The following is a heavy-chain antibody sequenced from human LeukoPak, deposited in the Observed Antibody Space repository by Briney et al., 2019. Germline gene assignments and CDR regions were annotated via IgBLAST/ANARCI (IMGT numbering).Heavy chain of an antibody. CDR3: ARHVRRFAVAARPTYYYYYMDV. Sequence: GGSLRLSCAASGFTFSSYSMNWVRQAPGKGLEWVSSISSSSSYIYYADSVKGRFTISRDNAKNSLYLQMNSLRAEDTAVYYCARHVRRFAVAARPTYYYYYMDVWGKGTTVTVSS. J-gene: IGHJ6*03. V-gene: IGHV3-21*01. D-gene: IGHD6-6*01. CDR1: GFTFSSYS. CDR2: ISSSSSYI.